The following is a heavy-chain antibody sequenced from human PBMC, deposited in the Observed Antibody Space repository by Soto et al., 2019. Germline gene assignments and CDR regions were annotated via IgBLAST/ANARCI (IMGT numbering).Heavy chain of an antibody. Sequence: QLQLQESGPGLVKPSETLSLTCFVSGGSISSNNYYWGWIRQPPGKGLEWIGSMSYSRSTYYNPSIKSRVTISVDTSKNQCSLKLTSVTAADTAGYYCESHLRPTSWGGGYFAYWGQGPLVTVSS. D-gene: IGHD2-2*01. V-gene: IGHV4-39*01. CDR1: GGSISSNNYY. J-gene: IGHJ4*02. CDR3: ESHLRPTSWGGGYFAY. CDR2: MSYSRST.